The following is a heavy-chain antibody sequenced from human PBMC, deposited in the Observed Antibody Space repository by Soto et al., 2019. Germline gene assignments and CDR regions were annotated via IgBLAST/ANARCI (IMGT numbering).Heavy chain of an antibody. V-gene: IGHV3-74*01. Sequence: GGSLRLSCAASGFTFSTYWMQWVRQVPGEGLVWVSSISESGDITVYADSVKGRFTISRDNAKNTLYLQMDGLRVEDTAIYYCSREYYSSGTHWGQGTLVTVSS. CDR1: GFTFSTYW. CDR3: SREYYSSGTH. J-gene: IGHJ1*01. CDR2: ISESGDIT. D-gene: IGHD3-10*01.